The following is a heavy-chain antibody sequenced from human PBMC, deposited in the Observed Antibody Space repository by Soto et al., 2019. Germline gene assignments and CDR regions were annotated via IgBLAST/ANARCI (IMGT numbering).Heavy chain of an antibody. D-gene: IGHD3-9*01. Sequence: QVQLVESGGGVVQPGRPRRLSCAASGFTFSSYAMHWVRQAPGKGLEWVAVISYDGSNKYYADSVKGRFTISRDNSKNTLYLQMNSLRAEDTAVYYCARQHSPFDWLLSPTWFDPWGQGTLVTVSS. V-gene: IGHV3-30-3*01. CDR3: ARQHSPFDWLLSPTWFDP. CDR2: ISYDGSNK. CDR1: GFTFSSYA. J-gene: IGHJ5*02.